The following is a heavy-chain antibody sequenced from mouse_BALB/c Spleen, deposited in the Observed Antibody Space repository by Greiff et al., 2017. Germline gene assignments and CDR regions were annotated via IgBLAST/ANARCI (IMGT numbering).Heavy chain of an antibody. Sequence: EVKLVESGGGLVQPGGSLRLSCATSGFTFTDYYMSWVRQPPGKALEWLGFIRNKANGYTTEYSASVKGRFTISRDNSQSILYLKMNTLRAEDSATYYCAKDNGTYRCFDVWGAGTTVTVSS. D-gene: IGHD2-1*01. J-gene: IGHJ1*01. V-gene: IGHV7-3*02. CDR2: IRNKANGYTT. CDR3: AKDNGTYRCFDV. CDR1: GFTFTDYY.